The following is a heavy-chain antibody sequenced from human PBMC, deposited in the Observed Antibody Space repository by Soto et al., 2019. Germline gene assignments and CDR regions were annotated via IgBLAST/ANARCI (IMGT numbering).Heavy chain of an antibody. D-gene: IGHD2-21*02. CDR2: ISDGGST. Sequence: SETLSLTCNVSGGSIYTYYWNWIRQSPGKGLEWIGYISDGGSTNYNPSLKSRVTISVDTSKKQVSLKLSSVSAPDTARYFCARDQGVVVTADNWFDPWGQGILVTVSS. J-gene: IGHJ5*02. CDR3: ARDQGVVVTADNWFDP. V-gene: IGHV4-59*01. CDR1: GGSIYTYY.